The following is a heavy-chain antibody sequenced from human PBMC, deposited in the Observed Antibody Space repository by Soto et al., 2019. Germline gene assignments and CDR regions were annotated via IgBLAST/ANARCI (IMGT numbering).Heavy chain of an antibody. CDR3: ARLDVGVGATNRDWFYP. Sequence: SVKVSCKASGGTFSSYAISWVRQAPGQGLEWMGGIIPIFGTANYAQKFQGRVTITADESTSTAYMELSSLRSEDTAVYYCARLDVGVGATNRDWFYPWGQGTLVTVSS. V-gene: IGHV1-69*13. CDR1: GGTFSSYA. CDR2: IIPIFGTA. D-gene: IGHD1-26*01. J-gene: IGHJ5*02.